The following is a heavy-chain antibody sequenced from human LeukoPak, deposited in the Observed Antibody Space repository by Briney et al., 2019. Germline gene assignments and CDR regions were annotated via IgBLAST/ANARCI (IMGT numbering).Heavy chain of an antibody. CDR3: AKGPYYYDSSGYYYLHAGFDY. J-gene: IGHJ4*02. D-gene: IGHD3-22*01. Sequence: GGSLRLSCAAPGFTFSSYAMSWLRQAPGKGLEWVSAISGSGGSTYYADSVKGRFTISRDNSKNTLYLQMNSLRAEDTAVYYWAKGPYYYDSSGYYYLHAGFDYWGQGTLVTVSS. CDR1: GFTFSSYA. V-gene: IGHV3-23*01. CDR2: ISGSGGST.